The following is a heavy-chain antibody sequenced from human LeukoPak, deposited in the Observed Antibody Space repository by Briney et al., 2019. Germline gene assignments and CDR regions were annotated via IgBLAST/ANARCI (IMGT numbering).Heavy chain of an antibody. V-gene: IGHV3-64*01. Sequence: PGGSLRLSCAASGFTFSTYALHWVRQPPGKGLEFVSGVNSNGGNTYYANSVKGRFTISRDNSKNTLYLQMGSLRPEDMAVYHCARVILTGYYYDSWGQGTLVTVSS. CDR3: ARVILTGYYYDS. CDR1: GFTFSTYA. D-gene: IGHD3-9*01. J-gene: IGHJ4*02. CDR2: VNSNGGNT.